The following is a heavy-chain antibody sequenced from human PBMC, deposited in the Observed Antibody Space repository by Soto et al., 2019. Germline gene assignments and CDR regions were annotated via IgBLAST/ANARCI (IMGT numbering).Heavy chain of an antibody. CDR1: GFTFADND. Sequence: QVQLMQSWAEVKKPGASVKVSCKTSGFTFADNDINWVPQSPGQGLQWMGWMNANVDATDSPQAFKGRVSMTWNASISTAYLELHNLKSDDTGVYYCAREVVVGGSLWLDPWGQGSLVTVSS. V-gene: IGHV1-8*01. CDR3: AREVVVGGSLWLDP. CDR2: MNANVDAT. J-gene: IGHJ5*02. D-gene: IGHD2-15*01.